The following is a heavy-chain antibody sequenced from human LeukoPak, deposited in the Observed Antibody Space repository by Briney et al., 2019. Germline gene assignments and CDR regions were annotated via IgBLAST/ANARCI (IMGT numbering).Heavy chain of an antibody. Sequence: GRSLRLSCAVSGFIFTNFGMDWVRQAPGKGRGWVAVIWSVGSKKYYADSVKGRFTISRDSTKTTLYLQMNSLRAEDTAVYSCARVGRRSGYEIDYWGQGTLVTVSS. CDR2: IWSVGSKK. V-gene: IGHV3-33*01. CDR3: ARVGRRSGYEIDY. CDR1: GFIFTNFG. D-gene: IGHD5-12*01. J-gene: IGHJ4*02.